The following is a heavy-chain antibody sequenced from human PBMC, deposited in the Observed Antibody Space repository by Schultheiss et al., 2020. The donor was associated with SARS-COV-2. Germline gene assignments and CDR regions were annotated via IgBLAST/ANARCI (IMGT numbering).Heavy chain of an antibody. CDR3: AHETVAGIVDY. J-gene: IGHJ4*02. D-gene: IGHD6-19*01. V-gene: IGHV2-5*01. CDR1: GFSLSTSGVG. CDR2: IFSNDEK. Sequence: SGPTLVKPTQTLTLTCTFSGFSLSTSGVGVGWIRQPPGKALEWLAHIFSNDEKSYSPSLKSRLTITKDTSKNQVVLTMTNMDPVDTATYYCAHETVAGIVDYWGQGTLVTVSS.